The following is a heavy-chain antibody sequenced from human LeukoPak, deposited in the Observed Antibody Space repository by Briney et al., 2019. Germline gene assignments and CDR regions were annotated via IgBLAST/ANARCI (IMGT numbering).Heavy chain of an antibody. CDR1: GFTFSNYQ. Sequence: GGSLRLSCVGSGFTFSNYQMNWVRQAPGKGLEWVAKIKQDGGEKHYVDSVKGRFTISRDNAKYSLYLQMSSLSAEDTAVYYCARWFSGSGGWVLDYWGQGTLVTVSS. J-gene: IGHJ4*02. CDR3: ARWFSGSGGWVLDY. V-gene: IGHV3-7*05. D-gene: IGHD3-10*01. CDR2: IKQDGGEK.